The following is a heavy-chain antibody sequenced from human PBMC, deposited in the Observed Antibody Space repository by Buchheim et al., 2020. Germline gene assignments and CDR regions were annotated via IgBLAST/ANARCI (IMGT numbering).Heavy chain of an antibody. V-gene: IGHV3-30-3*01. CDR3: ARDRTIAARPGIFDY. D-gene: IGHD6-6*01. CDR1: GFTFSSYA. CDR2: ISYDGSNK. J-gene: IGHJ4*02. Sequence: QVQLVESGGGVVQPGRSLRLSCAASGFTFSSYAMHWVRQAPGKGLEWVAVISYDGSNKYYADSVKGRFTISRDNSKNTLYLQMNSLRAEDTAVYYCARDRTIAARPGIFDYWGQGTL.